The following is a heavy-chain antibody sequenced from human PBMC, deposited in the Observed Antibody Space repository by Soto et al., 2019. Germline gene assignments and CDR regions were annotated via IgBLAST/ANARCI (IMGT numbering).Heavy chain of an antibody. V-gene: IGHV4-4*02. D-gene: IGHD5-12*01. J-gene: IGHJ4*02. Sequence: SETLSLTCAVSGGSISSSNWWSWVRQPPGKGLEWIGEIYHSGSTNYNPSLKSRVTISVDKSQNQFSLKLSSVTAADTAVYYCARSQRRDGYNDYWGQGTLVTVSS. CDR1: GGSISSSNW. CDR3: ARSQRRDGYNDY. CDR2: IYHSGST.